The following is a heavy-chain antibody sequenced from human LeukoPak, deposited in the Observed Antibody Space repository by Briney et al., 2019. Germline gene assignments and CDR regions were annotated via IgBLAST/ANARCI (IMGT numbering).Heavy chain of an antibody. CDR2: SRNKANSHTT. V-gene: IGHV3-72*01. CDR1: GFTFSDHY. J-gene: IGHJ6*02. Sequence: QPGGSLRLSCAASGFTFSDHYMDWVRQAPGKGLEWVGRSRNKANSHTTEYAASVKGRFTISRDDSKNSLYLQMNSLRAEDTAVYYCARWPRNYYYGMDVWGQGTTVTVSS. CDR3: ARWPRNYYYGMDV.